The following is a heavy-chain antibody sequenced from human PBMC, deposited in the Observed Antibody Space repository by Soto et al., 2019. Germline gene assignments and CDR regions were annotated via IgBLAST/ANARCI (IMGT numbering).Heavy chain of an antibody. J-gene: IGHJ4*02. CDR2: INHSGST. V-gene: IGHV4-34*01. CDR3: ARVEMATTNDY. Sequence: SETLSLTCAVYGGSFSGYYCICIRHPPWKGLEWIVEINHSGSTNYNPSLKSRVTISVDTSKNQFSLKLSSVTAADTAVYYCARVEMATTNDYWGQGTLVTVS. CDR1: GGSFSGYY. D-gene: IGHD1-1*01.